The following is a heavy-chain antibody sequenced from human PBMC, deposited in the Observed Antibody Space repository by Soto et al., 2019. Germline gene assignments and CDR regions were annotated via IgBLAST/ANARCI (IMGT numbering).Heavy chain of an antibody. CDR3: ASSITGPWFDP. CDR1: SGSISSSNW. D-gene: IGHD3-3*02. J-gene: IGHJ5*02. V-gene: IGHV4-4*02. CDR2: IYHSGST. Sequence: SETLSLTCAVSSGSISSSNWWSWVRQPPGKGLEWIGEIYHSGSTNYNPSLKSRVTISVDKSKNQFSLKLSSVTAADTAVYYCASSITGPWFDPWGQGTLVTVSS.